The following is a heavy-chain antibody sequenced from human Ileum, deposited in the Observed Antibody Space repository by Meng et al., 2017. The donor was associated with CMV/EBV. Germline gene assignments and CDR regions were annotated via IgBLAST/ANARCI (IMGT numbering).Heavy chain of an antibody. CDR2: FNPSGGST. CDR1: GYTFTSYY. V-gene: IGHV1-46*01. D-gene: IGHD2-15*01. CDR3: ARDRRMDSTLFHYYYGMDV. Sequence: ASVKVSCKASGYTFTSYYMHWVRQAPGQGLEWMGIFNPSGGSTSYAQKFQGRVTMTRDTSTSTVYMELSSLRSEDTAVYYCARDRRMDSTLFHYYYGMDVWGQGTTVTVSS. J-gene: IGHJ6*02.